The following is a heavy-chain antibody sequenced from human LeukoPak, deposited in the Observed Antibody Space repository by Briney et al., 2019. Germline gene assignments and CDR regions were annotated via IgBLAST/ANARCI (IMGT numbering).Heavy chain of an antibody. CDR2: INPNSGDP. D-gene: IGHD3-10*01. CDR3: ARGAKFRSYGSGTYYTSLPFDP. Sequence: ASMKVSCKASGYTFTAYYMHWLRQAPGQGLQWMGWINPNSGDPNYAQTFQGRVTITRDTSASTAYMELSSLRSEDIAVYYCARGAKFRSYGSGTYYTSLPFDPWGQGTLVTVSS. V-gene: IGHV1-2*02. CDR1: GYTFTAYY. J-gene: IGHJ5*02.